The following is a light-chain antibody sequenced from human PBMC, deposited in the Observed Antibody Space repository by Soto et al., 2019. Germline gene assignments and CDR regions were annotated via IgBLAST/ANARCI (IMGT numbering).Light chain of an antibody. J-gene: IGLJ2*01. CDR1: SSNIGAGYD. V-gene: IGLV1-40*01. CDR3: QSYDRSLSGSV. Sequence: QAVVTQPPSVSGAPGQRVTISCTGSSSNIGAGYDVHWYQQLPGTAPKLLIYGNSNRPSGVPDRFSGSKSGTSASLAITGLQPEDEADYYCQSYDRSLSGSVFGGGTQLTVL. CDR2: GNS.